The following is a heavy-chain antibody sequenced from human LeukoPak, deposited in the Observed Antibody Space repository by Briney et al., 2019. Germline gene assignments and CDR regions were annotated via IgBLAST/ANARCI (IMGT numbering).Heavy chain of an antibody. D-gene: IGHD3-22*01. CDR3: ASGPGSSGYYSSFDY. J-gene: IGHJ4*02. Sequence: ASVKVSCKASGGTFSSYAISWVRQAPGQGLEWMGGIIAIFGTANYAQKFQGRVTITADESTSTAYMELSSLRSEDTAVYYCASGPGSSGYYSSFDYWGQGALVTVSS. CDR2: IIAIFGTA. CDR1: GGTFSSYA. V-gene: IGHV1-69*13.